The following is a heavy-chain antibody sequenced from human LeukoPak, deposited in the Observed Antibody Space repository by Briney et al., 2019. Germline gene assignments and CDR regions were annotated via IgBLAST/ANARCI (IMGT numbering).Heavy chain of an antibody. CDR3: ARGPAAETWFDP. V-gene: IGHV1-8*02. CDR2: MNPNSGNT. J-gene: IGHJ5*02. Sequence: GASVKVSCKASGGTFSSYAISWVRQATGQGLEWMGWMNPNSGNTGYAQKFQGRVTMTRNTSISTAYMELSSLRSEDTAVYYCARGPAAETWFDPWGQGTLVTVSS. CDR1: GGTFSSYA.